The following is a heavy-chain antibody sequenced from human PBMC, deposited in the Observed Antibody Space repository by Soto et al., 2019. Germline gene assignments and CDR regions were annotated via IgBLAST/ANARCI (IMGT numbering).Heavy chain of an antibody. CDR1: GCTFSSYA. J-gene: IGHJ4*02. V-gene: IGHV1-69*01. Sequence: VQLVQSGAEVKKPGSSVKVSCKASGCTFSSYAISWVRQAPGQGLEWMGGIIPIFGTANYAEKFQGRVTITGDQSTSTAYMELRSLRSEDTAVDYCAQSRFLESSHFDYWGQGTLVTVSS. CDR3: AQSRFLESSHFDY. D-gene: IGHD3-3*01. CDR2: IIPIFGTA.